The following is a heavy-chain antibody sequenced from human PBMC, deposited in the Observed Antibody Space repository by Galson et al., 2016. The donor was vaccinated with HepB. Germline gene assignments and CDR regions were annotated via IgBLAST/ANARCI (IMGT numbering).Heavy chain of an antibody. J-gene: IGHJ4*02. CDR3: AAITMIREVDF. D-gene: IGHD3-10*01. CDR1: TFPFSRYW. CDR2: IKHDGSLK. Sequence: SLRLSCATSTFPFSRYWMTWVRQAPGMGLEWVANIKHDGSLKYYVDSVNGRFNISRDNTQNSLYLQMNSLRAEDTAVYYCAAITMIREVDFWGQGSLVTVSS. V-gene: IGHV3-7*03.